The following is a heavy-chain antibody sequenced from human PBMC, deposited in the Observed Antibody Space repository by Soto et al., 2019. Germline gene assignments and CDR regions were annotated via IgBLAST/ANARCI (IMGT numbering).Heavy chain of an antibody. D-gene: IGHD3-22*01. V-gene: IGHV3-30*18. CDR1: GFTLSSYR. CDR2: ISYDGSNK. J-gene: IGHJ4*02. Sequence: AGGSPRLSCAASGFTLSSYRLLRGRQAPGKGLEWVAVISYDGSNKYYADSVKGRFTISRDNSKNTLYLQMNSLRAEDTAVYYCAKGPYYYDSSGYTTYFDYWGQGTLVTVSS. CDR3: AKGPYYYDSSGYTTYFDY.